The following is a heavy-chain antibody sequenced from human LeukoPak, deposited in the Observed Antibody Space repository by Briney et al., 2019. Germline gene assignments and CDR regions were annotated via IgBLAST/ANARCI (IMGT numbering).Heavy chain of an antibody. Sequence: PSETLSLTCTVSGGSISSGSYYWCWIRQPAGKGLEWIGRIYTSGSTNYNPSLKSRATISVDTSKNQFSLKLSSVTAADTAVYYCARARRIIDYWGQGTLVTVSS. CDR1: GGSISSGSYY. D-gene: IGHD2-15*01. J-gene: IGHJ4*02. V-gene: IGHV4-61*02. CDR3: ARARRIIDY. CDR2: IYTSGST.